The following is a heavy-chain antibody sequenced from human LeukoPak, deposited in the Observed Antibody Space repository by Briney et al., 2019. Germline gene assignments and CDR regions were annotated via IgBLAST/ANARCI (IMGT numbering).Heavy chain of an antibody. J-gene: IGHJ6*03. V-gene: IGHV1-69*13. CDR3: ARGRMLPMDGDNYYYYYYMDV. CDR2: IIPIFGTA. CDR1: GGTFSSYA. Sequence: SVKVSCKASGGTFSSYAISWVRQAPGQGLEWMGGIIPIFGTANYAQKFQGRVTITADESTSTAYMELSSLRSEDTAVYYCARGRMLPMDGDNYYYYYYMDVWGKGTTVTVSS. D-gene: IGHD3-10*01.